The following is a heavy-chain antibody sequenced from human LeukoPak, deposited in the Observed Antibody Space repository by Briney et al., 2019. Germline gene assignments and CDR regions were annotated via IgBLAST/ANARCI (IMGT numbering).Heavy chain of an antibody. J-gene: IGHJ4*02. CDR3: AREPEERCSGGSCYPKGALPHDY. CDR1: GGSISSYY. Sequence: PSETLSLTCTVSGGSISSYYWSWIRQPPGKGLEWIGYIYYSGSTNYNPSLKSRVTISVDTSKNQFSLKLSSVTAADTAVYYCAREPEERCSGGSCYPKGALPHDYWGQGTLVTVSS. V-gene: IGHV4-59*01. D-gene: IGHD2-15*01. CDR2: IYYSGST.